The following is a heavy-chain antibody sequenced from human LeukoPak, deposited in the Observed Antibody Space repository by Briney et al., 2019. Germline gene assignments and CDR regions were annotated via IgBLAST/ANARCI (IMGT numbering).Heavy chain of an antibody. Sequence: SQALSLTCGISGDSVSSNSAAWNWIRQSPSRGLEWLGSTYYRSKWYNDYAESVQSRITIIPDTSKNQFSLQLNSVTPEDSAVYYCARGGSYSFDYWGQGTLVTVFS. CDR1: GDSVSSNSAA. D-gene: IGHD1-26*01. CDR2: TYYRSKWYN. CDR3: ARGGSYSFDY. V-gene: IGHV6-1*01. J-gene: IGHJ4*02.